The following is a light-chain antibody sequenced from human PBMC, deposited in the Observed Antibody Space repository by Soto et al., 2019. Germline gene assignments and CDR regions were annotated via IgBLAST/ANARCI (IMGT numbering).Light chain of an antibody. CDR3: QLYDNYSWT. CDR2: KAS. Sequence: DIPMTQSPSTLSASVGDTVTITCRASRTIGPWLAWYQQKPGKAPKLLIYKASNLESGVPSSFSGSGSGTEITLTISSLQPDDFATYYCQLYDNYSWTFGPWTKVAIK. CDR1: RTIGPW. V-gene: IGKV1-5*03. J-gene: IGKJ1*01.